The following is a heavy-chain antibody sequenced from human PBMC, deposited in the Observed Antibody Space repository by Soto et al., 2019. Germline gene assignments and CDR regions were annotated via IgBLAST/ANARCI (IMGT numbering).Heavy chain of an antibody. CDR2: ISPYNDNT. V-gene: IGHV1-18*04. J-gene: IGHJ6*02. Sequence: QVHLEQSGPEVQKPGASVKVACRASGNTFMNHGISWVRQAPGQGLEWMGWISPYNDNTNYAQKFQGRVSMTTVLSTSTAYMELRSLRSDDTAVYYCATLRTSGYHTHYFFGMDVWGQGTTVAVSS. D-gene: IGHD3-22*01. CDR1: GNTFMNHG. CDR3: ATLRTSGYHTHYFFGMDV.